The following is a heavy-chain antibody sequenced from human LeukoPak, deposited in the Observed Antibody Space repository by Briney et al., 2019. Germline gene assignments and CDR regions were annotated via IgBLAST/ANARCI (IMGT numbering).Heavy chain of an antibody. D-gene: IGHD5-12*01. J-gene: IGHJ4*02. CDR2: IRSKANSYAT. CDR1: GFTFSGSA. CDR3: TRRGGYSGYDSGALFDY. Sequence: GGSLRLSCAASGFTFSGSAMHWVRQASGKGLEWVGRIRSKANSYATAYAASVKGRFTISRDDSKNTAYLQMNSLKTEDTAVYYCTRRGGYSGYDSGALFDYWGQGTLVTVSS. V-gene: IGHV3-73*01.